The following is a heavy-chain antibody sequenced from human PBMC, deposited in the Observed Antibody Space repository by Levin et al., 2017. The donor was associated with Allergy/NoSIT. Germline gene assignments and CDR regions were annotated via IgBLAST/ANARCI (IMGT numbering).Heavy chain of an antibody. Sequence: GGSLRLSCAASGFTFNSYAMSWVRQAPGKGLEWVSTISGSDGSTYYSDSVKGRFTISRDNSRNTLYLQMNSLRAEATTVYYCAKGMGLGSGWFPYYFDYWGQGTVVTVSS. CDR1: GFTFNSYA. CDR3: AKGMGLGSGWFPYYFDY. V-gene: IGHV3-23*01. D-gene: IGHD6-19*01. CDR2: ISGSDGST. J-gene: IGHJ4*02.